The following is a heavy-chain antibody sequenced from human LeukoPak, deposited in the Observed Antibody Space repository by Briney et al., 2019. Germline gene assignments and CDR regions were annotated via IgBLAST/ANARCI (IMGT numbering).Heavy chain of an antibody. CDR1: GFTFSSYG. CDR2: ISGSGGST. D-gene: IGHD2-15*01. Sequence: PGGSLRLSCAASGFTFSSYGMSWVRQAPGKGLEWVSAISGSGGSTYYADSVKGRFTISRDNSKNTLYLQMNSLRAEDTAVYYCAKEKLLGYCSGGSCYTAAFDIWGQGTMVTVSS. CDR3: AKEKLLGYCSGGSCYTAAFDI. J-gene: IGHJ3*02. V-gene: IGHV3-23*01.